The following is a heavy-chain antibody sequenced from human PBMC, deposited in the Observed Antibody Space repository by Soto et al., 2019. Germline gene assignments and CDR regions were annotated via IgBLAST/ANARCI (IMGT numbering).Heavy chain of an antibody. V-gene: IGHV1-69*06. Sequence: SVKVSCKXSGGTFSSYAISWVRQAPGQGLEWMGGIIPIFGTANYAQKFQGRVTITADKSTSTAYMELSSLRSEDTAVYYCAREMSDYDILSGYYNNWFDPWGQGTLVTVSS. D-gene: IGHD3-9*01. CDR2: IIPIFGTA. CDR1: GGTFSSYA. J-gene: IGHJ5*02. CDR3: AREMSDYDILSGYYNNWFDP.